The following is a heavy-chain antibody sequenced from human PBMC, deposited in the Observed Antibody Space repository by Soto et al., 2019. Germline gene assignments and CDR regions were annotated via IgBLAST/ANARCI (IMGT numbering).Heavy chain of an antibody. Sequence: PGGALRLSCAASGFTFSSYAMSWVRQAPGKGLEWVSAISGSGGSTYYADSVKGRFTISRDNSKNTLYLQMNGLRDEDTAVYYCAKELSNGYCSGGSCYSVGAFDIWGQGTMVTVSS. CDR2: ISGSGGST. V-gene: IGHV3-23*01. D-gene: IGHD2-15*01. CDR3: AKELSNGYCSGGSCYSVGAFDI. J-gene: IGHJ3*02. CDR1: GFTFSSYA.